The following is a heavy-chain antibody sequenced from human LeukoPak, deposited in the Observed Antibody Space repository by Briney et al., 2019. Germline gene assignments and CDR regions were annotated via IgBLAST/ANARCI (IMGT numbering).Heavy chain of an antibody. CDR2: IYHSGAA. Sequence: PSETLSLTCGVSGDSISSDGHSWSWIRQPPGKGLEWVGYIYHSGAAYHNPSLESRLALSVDTSNNQFSLRLRSVTAADTAVYYCVRGVGGEYFYFDRWGQGALVTVSA. D-gene: IGHD1-26*01. V-gene: IGHV4-30-4*07. J-gene: IGHJ4*02. CDR3: VRGVGGEYFYFDR. CDR1: GDSISSDGHS.